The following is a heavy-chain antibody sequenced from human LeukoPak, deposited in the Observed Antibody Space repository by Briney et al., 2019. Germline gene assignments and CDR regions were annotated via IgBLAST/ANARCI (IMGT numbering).Heavy chain of an antibody. CDR3: ARGDLRYFAGRYYYYYGMDV. D-gene: IGHD3-9*01. V-gene: IGHV3-64*01. Sequence: GGSLRLSCAASGFTFSSYAMHWVRQAPGKGLEYVSAISSNGGSTYYANSVKGRFTISRDNSKNTLYLQMGSLRAEDMAVYYCARGDLRYFAGRYYYYYGMDVWGQGTLVTVSS. CDR1: GFTFSSYA. CDR2: ISSNGGST. J-gene: IGHJ6*02.